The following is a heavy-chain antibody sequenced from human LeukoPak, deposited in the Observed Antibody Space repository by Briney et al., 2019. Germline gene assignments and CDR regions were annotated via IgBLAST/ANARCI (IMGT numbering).Heavy chain of an antibody. CDR2: IKQDGSGK. J-gene: IGHJ6*02. Sequence: GGSLRLSCAASGFTFSSCWMSWVRQTPGKGLEWVVNIKQDGSGKYYVDSVKGRFTISRDNAKNSLYLQMNSLRAEDTAVYYCARVGDASIYYYGMDVWGQGTTVTVSS. CDR1: GFTFSSCW. V-gene: IGHV3-7*01. CDR3: ARVGDASIYYYGMDV. D-gene: IGHD3-16*01.